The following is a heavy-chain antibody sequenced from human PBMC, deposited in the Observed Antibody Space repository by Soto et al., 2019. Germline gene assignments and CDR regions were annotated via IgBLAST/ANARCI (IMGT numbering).Heavy chain of an antibody. CDR2: ISYDGSNK. J-gene: IGHJ4*02. Sequence: GGSLRLSCAASGFTFSSYGMHWVRQAPGKGLEWVAVISYDGSNKYYADSVKGRFTISRDNSKNTLYLQMNSLRAEDTAMYYCAKDRGGYHHYWGQGTLVTVSS. CDR1: GFTFSSYG. CDR3: AKDRGGYHHY. D-gene: IGHD3-10*01. V-gene: IGHV3-30*18.